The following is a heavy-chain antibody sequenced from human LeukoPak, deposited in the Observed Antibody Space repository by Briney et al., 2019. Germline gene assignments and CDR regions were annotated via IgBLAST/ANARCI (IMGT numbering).Heavy chain of an antibody. CDR3: ARSGGSGYDFGY. J-gene: IGHJ4*02. CDR1: GYTFTSYY. V-gene: IGHV1-46*01. CDR2: INPSGGST. Sequence: ASGKVSCKASGYTFTSYYMHWVRQAPGQGLEWMGIINPSGGSTSYAQKFQGRVTITRDTSASTAYMELSSLRSEDTAVYYCARSGGSGYDFGYWGQGTLVTVSS. D-gene: IGHD5-12*01.